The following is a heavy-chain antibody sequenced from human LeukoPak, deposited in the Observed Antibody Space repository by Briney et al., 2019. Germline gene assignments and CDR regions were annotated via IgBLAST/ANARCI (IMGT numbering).Heavy chain of an antibody. V-gene: IGHV4-39*01. CDR3: ARHLADDSSGYYKDY. D-gene: IGHD3-22*01. CDR1: GGSISSSSYY. J-gene: IGHJ4*02. Sequence: SETLSLTCTVSGGSISSSSYYWGWIRQPPGKGLEWIGSIYYSGSTYYNPSLKSRVTISVDTSKNQFSLKLSSVTAADTAVYYCARHLADDSSGYYKDYWGQGALVTVSS. CDR2: IYYSGST.